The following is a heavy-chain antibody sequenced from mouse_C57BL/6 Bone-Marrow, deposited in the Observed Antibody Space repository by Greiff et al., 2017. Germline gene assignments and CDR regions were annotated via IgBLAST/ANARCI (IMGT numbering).Heavy chain of an antibody. CDR1: GFSFNTYA. J-gene: IGHJ4*01. V-gene: IGHV10-1*01. Sequence: EVHLVESGGGLVQPKGSLKLSCAASGFSFNTYAMNWVRQAPGKGLEWVARIRSKSNNYATYYADSVKDRFTISRDDSESMLYLQMNNLKTEDTAMYYCVSPVDYYDYAMDYWGQGTSVTVSS. CDR3: VSPVDYYDYAMDY. CDR2: IRSKSNNYAT. D-gene: IGHD1-1*01.